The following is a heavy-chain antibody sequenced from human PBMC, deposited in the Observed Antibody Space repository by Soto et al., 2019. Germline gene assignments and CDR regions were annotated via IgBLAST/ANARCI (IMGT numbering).Heavy chain of an antibody. CDR3: ASYMGNLPYCGGDCYSGGDY. D-gene: IGHD2-21*01. V-gene: IGHV4-39*01. CDR2: IYYSGST. J-gene: IGHJ4*02. CDR1: GGSISSSSYY. Sequence: QLQLQESGPGLVKPSETLSLTCTVSGGSISSSSYYWGWIRQPPGKGLEWIGSIYYSGSTYYNPSLKSRVTISVDTSKNQFSLKLSSVTAADTAVYYCASYMGNLPYCGGDCYSGGDYWGQGTLVTVSS.